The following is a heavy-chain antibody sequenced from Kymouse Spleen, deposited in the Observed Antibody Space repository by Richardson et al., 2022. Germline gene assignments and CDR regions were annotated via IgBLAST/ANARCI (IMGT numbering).Heavy chain of an antibody. CDR1: GGSFSGYY. J-gene: IGHJ4*02. CDR3: ARRFGELFDY. V-gene: IGHV4-34*01. D-gene: IGHD3-10*01. CDR2: INHSGST. Sequence: QVQLQQWGAGLLKPSETLSLTCAVYGGSFSGYYWSWIRQPPGKGLEWIGEINHSGSTNYNPSLKSRVTISVDTSKNQFSLKLSSVTAADTAVYYCARRFGELFDYWGQGTLVTVSS.